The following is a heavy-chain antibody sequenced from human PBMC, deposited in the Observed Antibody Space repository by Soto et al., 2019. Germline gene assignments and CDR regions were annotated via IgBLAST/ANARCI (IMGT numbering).Heavy chain of an antibody. V-gene: IGHV1-46*01. Sequence: GASVKVSCKASGYTFTSYYMHWVRQAPGQGLEWMGIINPSGGSTSYAQKFQGRVTMTRDTSTGTVYMELSSLRSEDTAVYYCASLRATGAFDIWGQGTMVTVSS. D-gene: IGHD3-10*01. CDR3: ASLRATGAFDI. CDR1: GYTFTSYY. J-gene: IGHJ3*02. CDR2: INPSGGST.